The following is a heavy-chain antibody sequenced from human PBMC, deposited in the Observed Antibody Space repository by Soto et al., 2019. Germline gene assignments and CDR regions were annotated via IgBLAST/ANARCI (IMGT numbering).Heavy chain of an antibody. D-gene: IGHD2-2*01. CDR3: GRENVVVPAAMVVAFDI. V-gene: IGHV3-7*01. J-gene: IGHJ3*02. CDR2: IKQDGSEK. Sequence: GGSLRLSCAASGFTFSSYWMSWVRQAPGKGLEWVANIKQDGSEKYYVASVRGRFTFSRNNAKTSLFLKINSLRAEDRVFFFCGRENVVVPAAMVVAFDIWGQGKMFTVSS. CDR1: GFTFSSYW.